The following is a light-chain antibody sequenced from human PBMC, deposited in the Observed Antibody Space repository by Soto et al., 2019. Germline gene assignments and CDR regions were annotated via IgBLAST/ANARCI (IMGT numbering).Light chain of an antibody. V-gene: IGKV2-28*01. J-gene: IGKJ4*01. Sequence: EIVLTQSPLSLPVTPGEPASISCRSSRNLLHSNGYYYLDWYLQKPGQSPQLLIYLGSNRASGVPDRFSGCGSGTDFTLTISRVEAEDVGVYFCAQGLATPFTFGGGTKVDIK. CDR3: AQGLATPFT. CDR1: RNLLHSNGYYY. CDR2: LGS.